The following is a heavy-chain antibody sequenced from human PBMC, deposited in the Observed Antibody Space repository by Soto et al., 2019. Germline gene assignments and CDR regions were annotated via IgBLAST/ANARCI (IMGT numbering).Heavy chain of an antibody. CDR2: IFHSGDT. Sequence: QVQLQESGPGLVKPSGTLSLTCAVSGDSISNSRWWTWVRQPPGKGLEWIGDIFHSGDTNYNPSLKXRXSXSIXKSQNQFSLKVSSVTAADTAVYYCAYSTGWYRHDVWGQGTLVTVSS. D-gene: IGHD6-19*01. V-gene: IGHV4-4*02. J-gene: IGHJ3*01. CDR3: AYSTGWYRHDV. CDR1: GDSISNSRW.